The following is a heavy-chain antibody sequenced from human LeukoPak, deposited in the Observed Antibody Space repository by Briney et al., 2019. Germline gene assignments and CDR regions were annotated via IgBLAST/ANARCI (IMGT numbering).Heavy chain of an antibody. CDR1: GFTFSSYG. CDR2: IRYDGSNK. D-gene: IGHD5-18*01. CDR3: AGGGLDSYGHRGAFDI. V-gene: IGHV3-30*02. Sequence: PGGSLRLSCAASGFTFSSYGMHWVRQAPGKGLEWVAFIRYDGSNKYYADSVKGRFTISRDNSKNTLYLQMNSLRAEDTAVYYCAGGGLDSYGHRGAFDIWGQGTMVTVSS. J-gene: IGHJ3*02.